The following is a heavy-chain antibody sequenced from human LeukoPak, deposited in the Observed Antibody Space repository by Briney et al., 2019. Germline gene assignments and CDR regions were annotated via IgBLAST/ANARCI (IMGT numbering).Heavy chain of an antibody. D-gene: IGHD1-14*01. J-gene: IGHJ4*02. CDR3: TRDRSRAEDD. CDR2: INQGGSDK. CDR1: GFTFSGHW. Sequence: GGSLRLSCAASGFTFSGHWMSWVRQAPGKGLEWVANINQGGSDKYYVDSVEGRFTISRDNANDLLYLQMNSLRGEDTAVYYCTRDRSRAEDDWGQGTLVTVSS. V-gene: IGHV3-7*01.